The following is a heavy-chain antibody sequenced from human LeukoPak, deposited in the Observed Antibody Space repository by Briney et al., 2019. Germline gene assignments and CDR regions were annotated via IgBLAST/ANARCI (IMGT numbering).Heavy chain of an antibody. CDR1: GYTFTGYY. CDR2: INPNSGGT. V-gene: IGHV1-2*02. Sequence: GASVKVSCKASGYTFTGYYMHWVRQAPGQGLEWMGWINPNSGGTNYAQKFQGRVTMTRDMSISTAYMELSRLRSDDTAVYYCARGRIAAAGTYLYWGQGTLVTVSS. D-gene: IGHD6-13*01. J-gene: IGHJ4*02. CDR3: ARGRIAAAGTYLY.